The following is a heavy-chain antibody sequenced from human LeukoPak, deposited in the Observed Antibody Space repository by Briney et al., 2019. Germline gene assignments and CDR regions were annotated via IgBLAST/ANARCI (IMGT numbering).Heavy chain of an antibody. CDR1: GFTFSNAW. Sequence: GGSLRLSCAASGFTFSNAWMSWVRQAPGKGLEWVGRIKSKTDGGTTDYAAPVKGRFTISRDDSKNTLYLQMNSLRAEDTAVYYCAKDFEAAAAAQGGAFDIWGQGTMVTVSS. V-gene: IGHV3-15*01. D-gene: IGHD6-13*01. CDR2: IKSKTDGGTT. J-gene: IGHJ3*02. CDR3: AKDFEAAAAAQGGAFDI.